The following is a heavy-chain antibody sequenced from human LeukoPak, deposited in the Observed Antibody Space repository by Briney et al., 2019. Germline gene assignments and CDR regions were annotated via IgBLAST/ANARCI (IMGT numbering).Heavy chain of an antibody. J-gene: IGHJ3*02. Sequence: TGGSLRLSCAASGFTVSSDYMSWVRQAPGKGLEWVSVIYSGGKIYYADSVKGRFTISRDNSKNTLYLQMNSLRAEDTAVYYCAKGGAHDAFDIWGQGTMVTVSS. CDR1: GFTVSSDY. CDR2: IYSGGKI. V-gene: IGHV3-53*01. CDR3: AKGGAHDAFDI.